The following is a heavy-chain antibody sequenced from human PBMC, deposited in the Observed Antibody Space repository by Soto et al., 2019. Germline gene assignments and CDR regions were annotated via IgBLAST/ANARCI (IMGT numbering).Heavy chain of an antibody. CDR1: GYTFTNLY. J-gene: IGHJ4*02. D-gene: IGHD6-6*01. Sequence: QVQLVQSGAEVKKPGASVKVSCKASGYTFTNLYFHWVRQAPGQGLEWMGIINPGGGSTSYAKQVQGRVTMTRDTSTNTVYMDLSSLRSEDTAVYYCATPDPTDPDFSSSFSYWGQGTLVTVSS. CDR2: INPGGGST. CDR3: ATPDPTDPDFSSSFSY. V-gene: IGHV1-46*01.